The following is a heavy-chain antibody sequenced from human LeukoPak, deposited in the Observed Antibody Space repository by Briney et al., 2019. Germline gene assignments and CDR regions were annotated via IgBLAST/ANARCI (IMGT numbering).Heavy chain of an antibody. V-gene: IGHV4-61*01. CDR2: IYYSGST. Sequence: PSETLSLTCTVSGGSVSSGSYYWSWIRQPPGKGLEWIGYIYYSGSTNYNPSLKSRVTISVDTSKNQFSLKLSSVTAADTAVYYCAREKDRLLRFLEWLSPFDYWGQGTLVTVSS. CDR3: AREKDRLLRFLEWLSPFDY. J-gene: IGHJ4*02. CDR1: GGSVSSGSYY. D-gene: IGHD3-3*01.